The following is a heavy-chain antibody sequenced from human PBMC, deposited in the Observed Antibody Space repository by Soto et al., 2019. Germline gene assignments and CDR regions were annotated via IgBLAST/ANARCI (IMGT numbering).Heavy chain of an antibody. CDR3: ARALVEEAGTENYFDY. V-gene: IGHV3-21*01. Sequence: GGSLRLSCAASGFTFSSYSMNWVRQAPGKGLEWVSSISSSSSYIYYADSVKGRFTISRDNGKNSLYLQMNSLRAEDTAVYYCARALVEEAGTENYFDYWGQGTLVTVSS. CDR2: ISSSSSYI. J-gene: IGHJ4*02. CDR1: GFTFSSYS. D-gene: IGHD6-19*01.